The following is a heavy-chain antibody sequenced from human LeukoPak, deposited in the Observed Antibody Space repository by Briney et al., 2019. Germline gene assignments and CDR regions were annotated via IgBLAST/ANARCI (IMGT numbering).Heavy chain of an antibody. CDR1: GYTFTSYY. D-gene: IGHD5-24*01. Sequence: GASVKVSCKASGYTFTSYYMHWVRQAPGQGLEWMGIINPSGGSTSYAQKLQGRVTMTTDTSTSTAYMELRSLRSDDTAVYYCATLPSREKMATISWGQGTLVTVSS. CDR2: INPSGGST. CDR3: ATLPSREKMATIS. V-gene: IGHV1-46*01. J-gene: IGHJ4*02.